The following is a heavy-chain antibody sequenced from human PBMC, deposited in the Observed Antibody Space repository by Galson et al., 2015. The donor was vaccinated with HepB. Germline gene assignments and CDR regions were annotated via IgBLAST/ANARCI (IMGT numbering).Heavy chain of an antibody. J-gene: IGHJ5*02. Sequence: SLRLSCAASGFTFDDYAMHWVRQAPGKGLEWVSGISCDRGSIGYADSVKGRFTISRDNAKNSLYLQMNSLRAEDTALYYCAKSGCSSTSCSANWFAPWGQGTLVTVPS. CDR1: GFTFDDYA. D-gene: IGHD2-2*01. V-gene: IGHV3-9*01. CDR3: AKSGCSSTSCSANWFAP. CDR2: ISCDRGSI.